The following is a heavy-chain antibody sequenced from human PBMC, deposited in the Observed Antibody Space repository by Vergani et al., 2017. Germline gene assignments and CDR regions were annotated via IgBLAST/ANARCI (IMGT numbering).Heavy chain of an antibody. CDR3: AHSPKPETYYYGSGVYDDSGRFDP. CDR1: GFSLSNARMG. J-gene: IGHJ5*02. CDR2: IFSNDEK. V-gene: IGHV2-26*01. Sequence: QVTLKESGPVLVKPTETLTLTCTVSGFSLSNARMGVSWIRQPPGKALEWLAHIFSNDEKSYSTSLKSRLTISKDTSKSQVVLTMTNMDPVDTATYYCAHSPKPETYYYGSGVYDDSGRFDPWGQGTLVTVSS. D-gene: IGHD3-10*01.